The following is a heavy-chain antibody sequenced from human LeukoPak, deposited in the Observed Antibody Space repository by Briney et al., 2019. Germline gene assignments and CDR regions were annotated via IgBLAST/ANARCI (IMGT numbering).Heavy chain of an antibody. V-gene: IGHV3-74*01. CDR1: GFTFTNYW. CDR2: LPPNELDI. D-gene: IGHD2-15*01. Sequence: PGGSLRLSCAASGFTFTNYWMHWVRQAPGMGLVWVSRLPPNELDIIYADSVKGRFTVSRDNAKNTVYLQMNNLRAEDTAVYYCANLPPVVAATPPLYYYGMDVWGQGTTVTVSS. J-gene: IGHJ6*02. CDR3: ANLPPVVAATPPLYYYGMDV.